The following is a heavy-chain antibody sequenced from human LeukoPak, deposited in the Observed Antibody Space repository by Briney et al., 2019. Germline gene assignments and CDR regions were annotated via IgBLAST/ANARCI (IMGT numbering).Heavy chain of an antibody. CDR2: IIPSFGTA. J-gene: IGHJ4*02. D-gene: IGHD3-10*01. V-gene: IGHV1-69*01. CDR3: ARLSTGGYYYGSGFDY. Sequence: ASVMVSCKASGGTFSSYGISWVRQAPGQGLEWMGGIIPSFGTANYAQKFQGRVTITADESTRTAYMELSSLRSEDTAVYYCARLSTGGYYYGSGFDYWGQGTLVTVSS. CDR1: GGTFSSYG.